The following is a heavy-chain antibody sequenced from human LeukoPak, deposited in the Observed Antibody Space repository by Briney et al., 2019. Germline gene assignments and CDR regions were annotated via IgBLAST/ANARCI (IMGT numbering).Heavy chain of an antibody. V-gene: IGHV4-59*01. CDR1: GGSISSYY. D-gene: IGHD5-18*01. CDR2: IYYSGST. Sequence: SETLSLTCTVSGGSISSYYWSWIRQPPGKGLEWIGYIYYSGSTNYNPSLKSRVTISVDTSKNQFSLKLSSVTAADTAVYYCARGAMAPYYFDCWGQGTLVTVSS. J-gene: IGHJ4*02. CDR3: ARGAMAPYYFDC.